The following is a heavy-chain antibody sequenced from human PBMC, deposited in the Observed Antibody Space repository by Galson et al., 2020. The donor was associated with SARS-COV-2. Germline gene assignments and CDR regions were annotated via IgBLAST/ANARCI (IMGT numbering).Heavy chain of an antibody. D-gene: IGHD4-17*01. V-gene: IGHV5-51*01. CDR3: ARLDDYGGNSRYFDY. J-gene: IGHJ4*02. CDR1: GYSFTSYW. CDR2: IYPGDSDT. Sequence: GESLKISCKGSGYSFTSYWIGWVRQMPGKGLEWMGIIYPGDSDTRYSPSLQGQVTISADKSISTAYLQWSSLKASDTAMYYCARLDDYGGNSRYFDYWGQGTLVTVSS.